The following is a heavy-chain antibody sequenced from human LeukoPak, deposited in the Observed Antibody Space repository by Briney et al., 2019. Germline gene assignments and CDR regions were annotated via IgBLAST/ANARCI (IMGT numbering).Heavy chain of an antibody. CDR1: GYTFTSHY. J-gene: IGHJ4*02. D-gene: IGHD3-22*01. CDR2: IDPSGGTT. Sequence: ASVKVSCKASGYTFTSHYTYWVRQGPGQGLEWMGMIDPSGGTTSYAQKFQDRVTMTRDTSTSTVYMMLSSLRSEDTAVYYCARDLRAGPYYYDDSGYSAFWGQGTLVTVSS. V-gene: IGHV1-46*01. CDR3: ARDLRAGPYYYDDSGYSAF.